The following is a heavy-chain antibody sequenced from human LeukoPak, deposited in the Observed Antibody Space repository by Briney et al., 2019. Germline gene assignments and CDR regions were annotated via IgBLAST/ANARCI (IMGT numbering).Heavy chain of an antibody. D-gene: IGHD2-15*01. CDR3: ARPLGYCSGGSRYAYFQH. V-gene: IGHV4-34*01. CDR1: GGSFSGYY. J-gene: IGHJ1*01. Sequence: SETLSLTCAVYGGSFSGYYWSWIRQPPGKGLEWIGEINHSGSTNYNPSLKSRVTISVDTSKNQFSLKLSSVTAADTAVYYCARPLGYCSGGSRYAYFQHWGQGTLVTVSS. CDR2: INHSGST.